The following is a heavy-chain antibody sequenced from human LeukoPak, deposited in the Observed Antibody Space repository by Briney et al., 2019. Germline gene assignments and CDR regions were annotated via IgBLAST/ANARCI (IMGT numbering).Heavy chain of an antibody. Sequence: SETLSLTCAVYGGSFSGYYWSWIRQPPGKGLEWIGELNPSGSTNYNPSLKSRVTISVDTSKNLFSLKLSSVTAADTAVYYCARGNDYGSGTYYKTFGLDYWGQGTLVTVSS. CDR3: ARGNDYGSGTYYKTFGLDY. V-gene: IGHV4-34*01. D-gene: IGHD3-10*01. CDR2: LNPSGST. CDR1: GGSFSGYY. J-gene: IGHJ4*02.